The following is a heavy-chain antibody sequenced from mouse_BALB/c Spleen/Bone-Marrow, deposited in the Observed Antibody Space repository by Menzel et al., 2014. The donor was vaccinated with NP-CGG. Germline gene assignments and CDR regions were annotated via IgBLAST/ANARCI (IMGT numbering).Heavy chain of an antibody. J-gene: IGHJ4*01. CDR2: IDPANGNT. Sequence: EVKLQESGAELVKPGASVKLSCTASGFNIKDTYMHWVKQRPEQGLEWIGRIDPANGNTKYDPKFQGKATITADTSSNTAYLQLSSLTSGDTAVYYGSSYAMDHWGQGTSVTVSS. V-gene: IGHV14-3*02. CDR3: SSYAMDH. CDR1: GFNIKDTY.